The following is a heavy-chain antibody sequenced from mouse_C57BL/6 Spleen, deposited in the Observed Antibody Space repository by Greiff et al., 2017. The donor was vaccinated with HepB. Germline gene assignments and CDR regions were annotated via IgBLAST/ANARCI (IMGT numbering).Heavy chain of an antibody. CDR2: ISSGSSTI. CDR1: GFTFSDYG. D-gene: IGHD2-2*01. V-gene: IGHV5-17*01. CDR3: ARQKGYQSYAMDY. J-gene: IGHJ4*01. Sequence: EVQVVESGGGLVKPGGSLKLSCAASGFTFSDYGMHWVRQAPEKGLEWVAYISSGSSTIYYADPVKGRFTISRDNAKNTLFLHMTSLRSEDTAMYYCARQKGYQSYAMDYWGQGTSVTVSS.